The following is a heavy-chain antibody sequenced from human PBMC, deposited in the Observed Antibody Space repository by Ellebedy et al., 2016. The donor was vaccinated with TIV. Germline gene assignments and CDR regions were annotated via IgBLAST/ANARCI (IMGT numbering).Heavy chain of an antibody. V-gene: IGHV4-31*11. CDR2: MFNTGET. CDR1: GGSITSDNYS. J-gene: IGHJ4*02. D-gene: IGHD2-2*01. CDR3: AREYPRTCYFDY. Sequence: SETLSLTXAVSGGSITSDNYSWSWIRQLPGRGLEWIGYMFNTGETYYNPSLESRVDISADTSKNHFSLKVTSVTAADTAVYYCAREYPRTCYFDYWGQGTLVTVSS.